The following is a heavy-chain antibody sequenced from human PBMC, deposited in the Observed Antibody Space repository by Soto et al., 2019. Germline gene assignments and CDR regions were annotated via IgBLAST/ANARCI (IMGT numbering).Heavy chain of an antibody. J-gene: IGHJ6*02. CDR2: ISYDGSNK. D-gene: IGHD6-13*01. CDR1: GFTFSSYG. CDR3: AKGYSSSRPNGYYCYGMDV. Sequence: GGSLRLSCAASGFTFSSYGMHWVRQAPGKGLEWVAVISYDGSNKYYADSVKGRFTISRDNSKNTLYLQMNSLRAEDTAVYYCAKGYSSSRPNGYYCYGMDVWGQGTTVTVSS. V-gene: IGHV3-30*18.